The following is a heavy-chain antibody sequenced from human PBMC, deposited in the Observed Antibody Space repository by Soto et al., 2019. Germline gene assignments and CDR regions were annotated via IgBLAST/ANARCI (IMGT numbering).Heavy chain of an antibody. CDR3: ARHSSYYYGSGSAPTWDYYGMDV. CDR2: IYHSGST. D-gene: IGHD3-10*01. J-gene: IGHJ6*02. V-gene: IGHV4-30-2*03. Sequence: SETLSLTCAVSGGSISSGGYSWSWIRQPPGKGLEWIGYIYHSGSTYYNPSLKSRVTISVNTSKNQFSLKLSSVTAADTAVYYCARHSSYYYGSGSAPTWDYYGMDVWGQGTAVTVSS. CDR1: GGSISSGGYS.